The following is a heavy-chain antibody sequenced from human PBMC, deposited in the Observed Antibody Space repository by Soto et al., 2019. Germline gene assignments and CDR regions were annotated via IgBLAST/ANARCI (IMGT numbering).Heavy chain of an antibody. CDR2: INSDGSSI. Sequence: EVQLVESGGGLVQPGGSLRLSCAASGFTFSIYWMHWVRQAPGKGLVWVLRINSDGSSISYADIVKGPFAIYRDNAKNTLHLQMNNVRAEDTAVYYCVRGRIRDYSKEAFAIWGQGTRVTVSA. CDR1: GFTFSIYW. CDR3: VRGRIRDYSKEAFAI. J-gene: IGHJ3*02. D-gene: IGHD4-4*01. V-gene: IGHV3-74*01.